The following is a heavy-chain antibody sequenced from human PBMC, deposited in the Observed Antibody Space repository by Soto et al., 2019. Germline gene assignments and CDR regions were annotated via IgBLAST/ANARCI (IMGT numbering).Heavy chain of an antibody. CDR1: GFTFSSYG. CDR3: AKDLPDYSDTPDAFDI. D-gene: IGHD4-4*01. V-gene: IGHV3-30*18. CDR2: ISYDGSNK. J-gene: IGHJ3*02. Sequence: GGSLRLSCAASGFTFSSYGMHWVRQAPGKGLEWVAVISYDGSNKYYADSVKGRFTISRDNSKNTLYLQMNSLRAEDTAVYYCAKDLPDYSDTPDAFDIWGQGTMVTVS.